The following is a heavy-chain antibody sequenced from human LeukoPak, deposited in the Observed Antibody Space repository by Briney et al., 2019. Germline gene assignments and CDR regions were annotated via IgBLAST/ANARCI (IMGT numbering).Heavy chain of an antibody. CDR1: GFTFSSYV. V-gene: IGHV3-23*01. D-gene: IGHD1-26*01. J-gene: IGHJ4*02. Sequence: GGSLRLSCAASGFTFSSYVMNWVRQAPGKGLEWVSAISGSGGSTYYADSVKGRFTISRDNAKNSLYLQMNSLRAEDTAVYYCAREGVGSLDYWGQGTLVTVSS. CDR2: ISGSGGST. CDR3: AREGVGSLDY.